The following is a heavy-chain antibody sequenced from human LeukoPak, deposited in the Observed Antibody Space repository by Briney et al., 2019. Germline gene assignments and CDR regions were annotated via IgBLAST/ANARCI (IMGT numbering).Heavy chain of an antibody. CDR3: ARERLDSSSWQYFDY. CDR1: GGSISSGGYY. CDR2: IYHSGST. J-gene: IGHJ4*02. D-gene: IGHD6-13*01. Sequence: PSETLSLTCTVSGGSISSGGYYWSWIRQPPGKGLEWIGYIYHSGSTYYNPSLKSRVTISVDSSKNQFSLKLSSVTAADTAVYYCARERLDSSSWQYFDYWGQGTLVTVSS. V-gene: IGHV4-30-2*01.